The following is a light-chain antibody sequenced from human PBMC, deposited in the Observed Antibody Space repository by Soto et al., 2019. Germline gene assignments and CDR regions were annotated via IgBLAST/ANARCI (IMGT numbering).Light chain of an antibody. V-gene: IGKV3-15*01. J-gene: IGKJ4*01. CDR2: GAS. Sequence: EIVMTQSPATLSVSPGERATLSCRASQSVSSNLAWYQQKPGQAPRLLIYGASTRATGIPARFSGSGSGTDFTPTISSLQSEDFALYYCQQYNNWPPTFGGGTKVDIK. CDR1: QSVSSN. CDR3: QQYNNWPPT.